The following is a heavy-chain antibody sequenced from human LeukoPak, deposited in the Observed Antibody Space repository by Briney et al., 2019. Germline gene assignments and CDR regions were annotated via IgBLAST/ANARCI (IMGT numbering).Heavy chain of an antibody. CDR1: GGSISSYY. J-gene: IGHJ5*02. CDR2: IYTSGST. V-gene: IGHV4-4*07. Sequence: SETLSHTYSVSGGSISSYYWSWIRQPAGKGLEWIGRIYTSGSTNYNPSLKSRVTMSVDTFKNQFSLKLSSVTAADTAVYYCARAPRITIFGVVKNWFDPSGHGTLVTASS. D-gene: IGHD3-3*01. CDR3: ARAPRITIFGVVKNWFDP.